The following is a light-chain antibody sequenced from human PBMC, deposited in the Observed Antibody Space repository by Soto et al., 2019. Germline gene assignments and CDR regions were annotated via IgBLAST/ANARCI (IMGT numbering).Light chain of an antibody. CDR1: QSVSSN. CDR2: GAS. Sequence: EIVMTQSPATLSVSPGERATLSCRASQSVSSNLAWYQQKPGQAPRLLIYGASTRATGIPARFSGSGSGTDFTLTISSLQSEDFALYYCQQYNNWARKFGQGTQVEIK. V-gene: IGKV3-15*01. CDR3: QQYNNWARK. J-gene: IGKJ1*01.